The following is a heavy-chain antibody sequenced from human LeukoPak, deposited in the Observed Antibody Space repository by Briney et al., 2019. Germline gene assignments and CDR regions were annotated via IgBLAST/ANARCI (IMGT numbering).Heavy chain of an antibody. CDR1: GFTFDDYA. Sequence: GGSLRLSCAASGFTFDDYAMHWVRQAPGKGLEWVSLISGDGGGTYYADSVKGRFTISRDNSKNSLYLQMNSLRTEDTALYYCAKDLYCTNGVCPSYYYGMDVWGQGTTVTVSS. D-gene: IGHD2-8*01. V-gene: IGHV3-43*02. J-gene: IGHJ6*02. CDR2: ISGDGGGT. CDR3: AKDLYCTNGVCPSYYYGMDV.